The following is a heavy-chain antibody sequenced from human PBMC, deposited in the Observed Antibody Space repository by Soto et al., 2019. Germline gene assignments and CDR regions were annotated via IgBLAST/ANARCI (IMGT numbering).Heavy chain of an antibody. J-gene: IGHJ3*02. CDR2: ISGRGGIT. V-gene: IGHV3-23*01. CDR3: ATRLGDCSGGSCSDDAFDI. Sequence: RRLSCAASGFTFSPYAMSWVRQAPGKGLEWVSTISGRGGITYYADSVKGRFTISRDTSKTTLYLQMNSLRADDTAVYYCATRLGDCSGGSCSDDAFDIWGQGTMVTVSS. CDR1: GFTFSPYA. D-gene: IGHD2-15*01.